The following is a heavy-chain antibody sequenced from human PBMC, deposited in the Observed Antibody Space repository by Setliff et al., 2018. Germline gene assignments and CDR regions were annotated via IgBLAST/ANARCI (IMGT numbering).Heavy chain of an antibody. CDR1: GYSISSGYY. Sequence: SETLSLTCAVSGYSISSGYYWGWIRQPPGKGLAWIGRIYTSGSTNYHPSLKSRVTISMDTSKNQFSPKLNSVTAADAAVYYCAGGRRYDYGWDFDYWGQGTLVTVSS. CDR2: IYTSGST. J-gene: IGHJ4*02. V-gene: IGHV4-38-2*01. CDR3: AGGRRYDYGWDFDY. D-gene: IGHD4-17*01.